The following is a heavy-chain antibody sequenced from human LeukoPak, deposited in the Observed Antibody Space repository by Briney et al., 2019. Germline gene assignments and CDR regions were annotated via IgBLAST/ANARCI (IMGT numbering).Heavy chain of an antibody. CDR3: ARSDLKYYYYYYGMDV. CDR2: IYDSGST. V-gene: IGHV4-59*08. CDR1: GGSFSTYY. D-gene: IGHD2-21*01. J-gene: IGHJ6*02. Sequence: SETLSLTCTVSGGSFSTYYWNWIRQPPGKGLEWIGYIYDSGSTNYNPSLKSRVTISVDTSKTQFSLKLSSVTAADAAVYYCARSDLKYYYYYYGMDVWGQGTTVTVSS.